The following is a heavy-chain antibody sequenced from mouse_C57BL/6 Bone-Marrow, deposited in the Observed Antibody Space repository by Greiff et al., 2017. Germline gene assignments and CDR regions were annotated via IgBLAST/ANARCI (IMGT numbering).Heavy chain of an antibody. Sequence: VQLQQSGPELVKPGDSVKISCKASGYSFTGYFMNWVMQSHGKSLEWIGRINPYNGDTFYNQKFKGKATLTVDKSSSTAHMELRSRTSEDSAVYYCARTGGYSPYWYFDVWGTGTTVTVSS. J-gene: IGHJ1*03. D-gene: IGHD2-3*01. V-gene: IGHV1-20*01. CDR2: INPYNGDT. CDR3: ARTGGYSPYWYFDV. CDR1: GYSFTGYF.